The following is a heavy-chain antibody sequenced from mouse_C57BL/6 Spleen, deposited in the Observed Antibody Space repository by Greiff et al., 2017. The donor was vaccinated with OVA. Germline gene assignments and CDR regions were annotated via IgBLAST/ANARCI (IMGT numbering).Heavy chain of an antibody. CDR3: ARRDSSGYWFAY. J-gene: IGHJ3*01. V-gene: IGHV1-9*01. D-gene: IGHD3-2*02. Sequence: ESGAELMKPGASVKLSCKATGYTFTGYWIEWVKQRPGHGLEWIGEILPGSGSTNYNEKFKGKATFTADTSSNTAYMQLSSLTTEDSAIYYCARRDSSGYWFAYWGQGTLVTVSA. CDR1: GYTFTGYW. CDR2: ILPGSGST.